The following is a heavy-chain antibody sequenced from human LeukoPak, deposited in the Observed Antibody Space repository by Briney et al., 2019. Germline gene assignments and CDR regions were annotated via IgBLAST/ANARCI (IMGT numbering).Heavy chain of an antibody. CDR2: ISAYNGNT. V-gene: IGHV1-18*04. J-gene: IGHJ4*02. D-gene: IGHD5-18*01. CDR1: GYTFTSHY. CDR3: AVHSYLQPFDY. Sequence: GASVKVSCKASGYTFTSHYIHWVRQAPGQGLEWMGWISAYNGNTNYAQKLQGRVTMTTDTSTSTAYMELRSLRSDDTAVYYCAVHSYLQPFDYWGQGTLVTVSS.